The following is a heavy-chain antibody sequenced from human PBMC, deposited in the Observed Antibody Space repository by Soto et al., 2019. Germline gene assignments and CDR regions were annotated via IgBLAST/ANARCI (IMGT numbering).Heavy chain of an antibody. CDR2: ISSSSSYI. CDR3: ARGAYDSSGYTDAFDI. CDR1: GFTFSTYS. V-gene: IGHV3-21*01. J-gene: IGHJ3*02. Sequence: GGSLTLSCAASGFTFSTYSMNWVRQAPGKGLEWVSSISSSSSYIYYADSVKGRFTISRDNAKNSLYLQMNSLRAGDTAVYYCARGAYDSSGYTDAFDIWGQGTMVTVSS. D-gene: IGHD3-22*01.